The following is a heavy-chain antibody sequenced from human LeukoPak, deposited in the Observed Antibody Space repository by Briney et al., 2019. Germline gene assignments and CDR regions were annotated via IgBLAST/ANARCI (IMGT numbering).Heavy chain of an antibody. CDR3: ASGLVVGATTWFDP. Sequence: SETLSLTCAVSGGSISSGGYSWSWIRQPPGKGLEWIGYIYHSGSTHYNPSLKSRVTISVDRSKNQFSLKLSSVTAADTAAYYCASGLVVGATTWFDPWGQGTLVTVSS. V-gene: IGHV4-30-2*01. D-gene: IGHD1-26*01. CDR2: IYHSGST. J-gene: IGHJ5*02. CDR1: GGSISSGGYS.